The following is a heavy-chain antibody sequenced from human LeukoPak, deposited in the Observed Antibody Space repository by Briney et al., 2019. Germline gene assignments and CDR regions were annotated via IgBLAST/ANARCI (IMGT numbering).Heavy chain of an antibody. V-gene: IGHV3-13*01. CDR1: GFTFSSYG. CDR3: AREAAGYSSSWYRSGSAFDI. CDR2: IGTAGDT. D-gene: IGHD6-13*01. J-gene: IGHJ3*02. Sequence: GGSLRLSCAASGFTFSSYGMHWVRQATGKDREWVSAIGTAGDTYYPGSVKGRFTVSRENAKHSLYLQMNSLRAGDTAVYYCAREAAGYSSSWYRSGSAFDIWGQGTMVTVSS.